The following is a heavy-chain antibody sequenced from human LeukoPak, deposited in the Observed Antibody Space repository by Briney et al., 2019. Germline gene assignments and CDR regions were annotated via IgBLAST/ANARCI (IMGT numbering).Heavy chain of an antibody. D-gene: IGHD1-26*01. CDR2: ISGSGGST. V-gene: IGHV3-23*01. Sequence: PGRSLRLSCAASGFTFSSYAMSWVRQAPGKGLEWVSAISGSGGSTYYADSVKGRFTISRDNSKNTLYLQMNSLRAEDTAVYYCAKDFYSGRTQGFYDYWGQGTLVTVSS. CDR3: AKDFYSGRTQGFYDY. CDR1: GFTFSSYA. J-gene: IGHJ4*02.